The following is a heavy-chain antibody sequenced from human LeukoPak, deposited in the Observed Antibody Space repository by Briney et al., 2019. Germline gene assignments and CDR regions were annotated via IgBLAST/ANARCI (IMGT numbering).Heavy chain of an antibody. J-gene: IGHJ4*02. V-gene: IGHV3-7*03. CDR3: AGGSGYYGVLGDYGDYGWE. CDR1: GFTFSSYW. Sequence: GGSLRLSCAASGFTFSSYWMSWVRQAPGKGLEWVANIKEDGSEKYYADSVKGRFTISRDNAKNSLYLQMNSLRAEDTAVYYCAGGSGYYGVLGDYGDYGWEWGQGTLVTVSS. D-gene: IGHD4-17*01. CDR2: IKEDGSEK.